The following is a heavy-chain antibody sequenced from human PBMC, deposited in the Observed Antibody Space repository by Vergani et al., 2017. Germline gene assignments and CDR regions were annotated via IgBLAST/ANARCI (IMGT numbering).Heavy chain of an antibody. CDR3: ASSLGGSYYDNYFDY. Sequence: QMQLVQSGAEVKKTGSSVQVSCKASGYTFTYRYLHWVRQAPGQALEWMGWITPFNGNTNYAQKFQDRVTITRDRSMSTAYMELSSLRSEDTAMYYCASSLGGSYYDNYFDYWGQGTLVTVSS. J-gene: IGHJ4*02. D-gene: IGHD1-26*01. V-gene: IGHV1-45*02. CDR2: ITPFNGNT. CDR1: GYTFTYRY.